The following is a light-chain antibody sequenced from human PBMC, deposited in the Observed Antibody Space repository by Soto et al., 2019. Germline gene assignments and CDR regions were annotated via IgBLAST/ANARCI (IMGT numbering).Light chain of an antibody. CDR3: QVWDITTDHYV. J-gene: IGLJ1*01. CDR2: YDS. V-gene: IGLV3-21*04. Sequence: SYELTQPPSVSVAPEKTARITCGGNNIGSKRVHWYRQKPGQAPVLVIYYDSDRPSGIPERFSGSNSGNTATLTLSRVEAWDESDYSCQVWDITTDHYVFGAGTPLTVL. CDR1: NIGSKR.